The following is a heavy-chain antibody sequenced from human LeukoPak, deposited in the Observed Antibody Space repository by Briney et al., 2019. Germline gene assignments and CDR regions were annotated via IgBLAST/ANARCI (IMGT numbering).Heavy chain of an antibody. V-gene: IGHV4-59*08. CDR2: IYYSGST. CDR3: ARHLAMSTGYYYYGMDV. D-gene: IGHD3-3*02. CDR1: GGSISSYY. Sequence: SETLSLTCTVSGGSISSYYWSWIRQPPGKGLEWIGYIYYSGSTNYNPSLKSRVTISVATSKNQFSLKLSSVTAADTAVYYCARHLAMSTGYYYYGMDVWGQGTTVTVSS. J-gene: IGHJ6*02.